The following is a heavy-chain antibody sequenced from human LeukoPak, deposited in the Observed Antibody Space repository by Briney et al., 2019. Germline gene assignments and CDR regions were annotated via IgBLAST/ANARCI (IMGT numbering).Heavy chain of an antibody. CDR1: GGSFSGYY. Sequence: SETLSLTCAVYGGSFSGYYWSWIRQPPGKGLEWIGEINHSGSTNYNPSLKSRVTISVDTSKNQLSLKLSSVTAADTAVYYCARAVATIPSYYNYYMDVWGKGTTVTVSS. CDR3: ARAVATIPSYYNYYMDV. D-gene: IGHD5-12*01. CDR2: INHSGST. J-gene: IGHJ6*03. V-gene: IGHV4-34*01.